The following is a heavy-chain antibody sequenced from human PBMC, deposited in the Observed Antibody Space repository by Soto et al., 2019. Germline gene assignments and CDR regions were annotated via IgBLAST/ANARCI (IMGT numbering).Heavy chain of an antibody. V-gene: IGHV3-7*01. J-gene: IGHJ6*03. CDR2: IKQDGSEK. Sequence: GGSLRLSCAASGYTFSSYWMSWVRQAPGKGQEWVANIKQDGSEKYYVDSVKGRFTISRDNAKNSLYLQMNSLRAEDTAVYYCARYYCTNGVCYTRYYYYYMDVWGKGTTVTVSS. CDR3: ARYYCTNGVCYTRYYYYYMDV. D-gene: IGHD2-8*01. CDR1: GYTFSSYW.